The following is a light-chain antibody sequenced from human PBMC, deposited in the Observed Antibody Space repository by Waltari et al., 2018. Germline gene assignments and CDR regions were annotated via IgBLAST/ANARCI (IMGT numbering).Light chain of an antibody. Sequence: VMTQSPVTLSVSPGGRATLSCRASQTLGTSLAWYQQKAGQAPRLLIHGASTRATDLPARFSGSGTGTEFTLTISSLQPEDSAVYFCQQYHTWPPITFGQGTRLEI. CDR2: GAS. V-gene: IGKV3-15*01. CDR3: QQYHTWPPIT. J-gene: IGKJ5*01. CDR1: QTLGTS.